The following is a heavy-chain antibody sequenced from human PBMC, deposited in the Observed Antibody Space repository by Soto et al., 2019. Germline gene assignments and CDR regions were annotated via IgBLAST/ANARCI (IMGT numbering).Heavy chain of an antibody. Sequence: TLSLTCTVSGGSISNYYWSWIRQPPGKGLEWIGYIYYSGSTNYNPSLKSRVTISVDTSKNQFSLKLSSVTAADTAVYYCARHTYYSSQPGELDYWGQGTLVTVSS. CDR1: GGSISNYY. J-gene: IGHJ4*02. CDR3: ARHTYYSSQPGELDY. V-gene: IGHV4-59*01. CDR2: IYYSGST. D-gene: IGHD6-13*01.